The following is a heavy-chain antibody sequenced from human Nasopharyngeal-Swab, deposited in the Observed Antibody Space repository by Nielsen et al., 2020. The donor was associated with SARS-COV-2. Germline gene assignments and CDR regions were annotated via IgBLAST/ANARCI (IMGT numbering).Heavy chain of an antibody. CDR1: GFTFDDYT. CDR2: ISWDGGST. Sequence: GESLKISCAASGFTFDDYTMHWVRQAPGKGLEWVSLISWDGGSTYYADSVKGRFTISRDNSKNSLYLQMNSLRTEDTALYYCAKGLHSSSWYIYYYGMDVWGQGTTVTVSS. J-gene: IGHJ6*02. D-gene: IGHD6-13*01. V-gene: IGHV3-43*01. CDR3: AKGLHSSSWYIYYYGMDV.